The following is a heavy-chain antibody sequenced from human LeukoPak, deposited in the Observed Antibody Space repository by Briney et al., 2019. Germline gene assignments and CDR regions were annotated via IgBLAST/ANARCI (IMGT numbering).Heavy chain of an antibody. Sequence: ASVKVSCKASGYTFTSYGISWVRQAPGQGLEWMGWISAYNGNTNYAQKFQGRVTITTDESTSTAYMELSSLRSEDTAVYYCLLTYYYGSGSPRSKLFDYWGQGTLVTVSS. V-gene: IGHV1-18*01. CDR1: GYTFTSYG. CDR3: LLTYYYGSGSPRSKLFDY. CDR2: ISAYNGNT. D-gene: IGHD3-10*01. J-gene: IGHJ4*02.